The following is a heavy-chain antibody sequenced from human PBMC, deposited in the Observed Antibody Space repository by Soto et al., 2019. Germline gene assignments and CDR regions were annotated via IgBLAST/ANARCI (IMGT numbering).Heavy chain of an antibody. D-gene: IGHD3-22*01. Sequence: SETLSLTCTVSGGSVSSGSYYWSWIRQPPGKGLEWIGYIYYSGSTNYNPSLKSRVTISVDTSKNQFSLKLSSVTAADTAVYYCGGTYYYDSSGPHRWLDPWGQGTLVTVSS. CDR1: GGSVSSGSYY. CDR2: IYYSGST. CDR3: GGTYYYDSSGPHRWLDP. J-gene: IGHJ5*02. V-gene: IGHV4-61*01.